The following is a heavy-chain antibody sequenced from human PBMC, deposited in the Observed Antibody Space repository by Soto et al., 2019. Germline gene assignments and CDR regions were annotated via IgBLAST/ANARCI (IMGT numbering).Heavy chain of an antibody. J-gene: IGHJ4*02. CDR2: ITGNGSST. CDR1: GFTFSSYA. Sequence: EVQLVESGGGLVQPGGSLRLSCAASGFTFSSYAMRWVRQAPGKGLEWVSTITGNGSSTYYADSVKGRFTISRDNSKNTLDLQINSLRAEDTAVYYCAKGQHMRQRVIDDRYDYWGQGTLVTVSS. V-gene: IGHV3-23*04. D-gene: IGHD1-1*01. CDR3: AKGQHMRQRVIDDRYDY.